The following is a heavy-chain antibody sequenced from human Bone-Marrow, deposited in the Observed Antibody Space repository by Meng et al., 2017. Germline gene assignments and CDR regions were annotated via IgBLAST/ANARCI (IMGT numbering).Heavy chain of an antibody. CDR1: GGSVSSGSYY. D-gene: IGHD3-3*01. J-gene: IGHJ5*02. CDR2: IYHDGST. CDR3: ARAAYDIWSGYAP. Sequence: QGQLQESGPGTVRPSETLSLTCTVFGGSVSSGSYYWSWIRQPPGKGLEWIGEIYHDGSTNYTPYLKSRVTISVDKSKNQFSLKLSSVTAADTAVYYCARAAYDIWSGYAPWGQGSLVTVSS. V-gene: IGHV4-61*01.